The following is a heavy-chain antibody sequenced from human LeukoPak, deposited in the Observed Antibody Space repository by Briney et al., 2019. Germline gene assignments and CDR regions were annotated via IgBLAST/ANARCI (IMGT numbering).Heavy chain of an antibody. CDR1: GYTFTSYY. Sequence: GASVKVSCKASGYTFTSYYMHWVRQAPGQGLEWMGIINPSGGSTSYAQKFQGRVTMTTDTSTSTAYMELRSLRSDDTAVYYCASTLGEWVTQIDYWGQGTLVTVSS. J-gene: IGHJ4*02. CDR2: INPSGGST. D-gene: IGHD3-10*01. CDR3: ASTLGEWVTQIDY. V-gene: IGHV1-46*01.